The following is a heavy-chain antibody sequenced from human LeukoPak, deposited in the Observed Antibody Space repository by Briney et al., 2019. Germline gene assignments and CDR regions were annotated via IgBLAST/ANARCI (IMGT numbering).Heavy chain of an antibody. CDR3: ASTYYYDSSGYYLDAFDI. Sequence: GASVKVSCKASGYTFTSYDINWVRQATGQGLEWRGWMNPNSGNTGYAQKFQGRVTMTRNTSISTAYMELSSLRSEDTAVYYCASTYYYDSSGYYLDAFDIWGQGTMVTVSS. J-gene: IGHJ3*02. CDR2: MNPNSGNT. V-gene: IGHV1-8*01. D-gene: IGHD3-22*01. CDR1: GYTFTSYD.